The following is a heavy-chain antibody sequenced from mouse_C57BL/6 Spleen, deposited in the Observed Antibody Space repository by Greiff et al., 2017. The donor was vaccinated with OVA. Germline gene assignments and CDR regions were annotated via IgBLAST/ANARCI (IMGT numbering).Heavy chain of an antibody. V-gene: IGHV5-17*01. CDR2: ISSGSSTI. Sequence: DVKLVESGGGLVKPGGSLKLSCAASGFTFSDYGMHWVRQAPEKGLEWVAYISSGSSTIYYADTVKGRFTISRDNAKNNLFLQMTSLRSEDTAMYYCASPVRSPSSYWYFDVWGTGTTVTVSS. CDR1: GFTFSDYG. CDR3: ASPVRSPSSYWYFDV. J-gene: IGHJ1*03.